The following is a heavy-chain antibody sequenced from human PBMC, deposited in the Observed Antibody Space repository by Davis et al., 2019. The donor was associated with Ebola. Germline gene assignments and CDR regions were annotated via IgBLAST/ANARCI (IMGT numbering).Heavy chain of an antibody. J-gene: IGHJ4*02. CDR3: ARSRFGGGNVRGFGDY. CDR1: GYTFTSYY. V-gene: IGHV1-46*01. CDR2: INPSGGST. Sequence: ASVKVSCKASGYTFTSYYMHWVRQAPGQGLEWMGIINPSGGSTSYAQKFQGRVTMTRDTSTSTVYMEPSSLRSEDTAVYYCARSRFGGGNVRGFGDYWGQGTLVTVSS. D-gene: IGHD4-23*01.